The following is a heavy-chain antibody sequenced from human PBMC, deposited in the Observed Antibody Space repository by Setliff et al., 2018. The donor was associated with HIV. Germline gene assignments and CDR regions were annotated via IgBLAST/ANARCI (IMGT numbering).Heavy chain of an antibody. CDR3: ARHTIDISLIVVQDPGPFDI. V-gene: IGHV5-51*01. Sequence: PGESLKISCTGSGYGFSNHWIGWVRQMPGRGLEWMGIIYPQDSDTRYSPSFEGHVTISADRSRNTAYLQWTALKASDTAMYYCARHTIDISLIVVQDPGPFDIWGRGTMVTVSS. D-gene: IGHD1-1*01. J-gene: IGHJ3*02. CDR2: IYPQDSDT. CDR1: GYGFSNHW.